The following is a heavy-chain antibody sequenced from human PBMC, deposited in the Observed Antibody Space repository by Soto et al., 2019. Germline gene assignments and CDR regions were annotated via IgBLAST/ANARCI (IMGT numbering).Heavy chain of an antibody. CDR3: ERDKHDSIGYSFDP. J-gene: IGHJ5*02. CDR2: LYDSGST. CDR1: GGSVSSGSSY. Sequence: LSLPCTVSGGSVSSGSSYWRCIRPPPGAGLEWSGCLYDSGSTNYNPSLKSRVTISVDTSKNQFSLKLSSVTAADTSVDYCERDKHDSIGYSFDPWGQGNL. V-gene: IGHV4-61*01. D-gene: IGHD3-22*01.